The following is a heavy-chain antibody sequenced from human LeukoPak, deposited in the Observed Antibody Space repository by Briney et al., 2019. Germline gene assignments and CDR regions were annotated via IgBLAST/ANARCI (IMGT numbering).Heavy chain of an antibody. CDR3: ARDKPYSGSSYDFDF. V-gene: IGHV3-48*01. CDR1: GFTVITND. CDR2: ISSSSDTI. J-gene: IGHJ4*02. Sequence: GGSLRLSCAASGFTVITNDMTWVRQAPGKGLEWVSSISSSSDTIYYADSVKGRFTISRDNAKNSLNLQMSSLRAEDTAVYYCARDKPYSGSSYDFDFWGQGTLVTVSP. D-gene: IGHD1-26*01.